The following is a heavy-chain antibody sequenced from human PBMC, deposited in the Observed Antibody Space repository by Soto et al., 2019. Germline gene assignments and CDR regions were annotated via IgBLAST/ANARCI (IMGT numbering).Heavy chain of an antibody. CDR2: ISSSSSYI. Sequence: EVQLVESGGGLVKPGGSLRLSCAASGFTFSSYSMNWVRQAPGKGLEWVSAISSSSSYIYYADSVKGRFTISRDNAKNSLYLQRNSLRAEDTAVYYCARSLQLWYEFDYWGQGTLVTVSS. D-gene: IGHD5-18*01. CDR1: GFTFSSYS. J-gene: IGHJ4*02. CDR3: ARSLQLWYEFDY. V-gene: IGHV3-21*01.